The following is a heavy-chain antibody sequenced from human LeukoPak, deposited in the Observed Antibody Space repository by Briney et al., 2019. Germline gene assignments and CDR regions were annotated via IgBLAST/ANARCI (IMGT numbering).Heavy chain of an antibody. CDR1: VYTLTGYY. CDR3: ARVMGLNMYSCSYDY. Sequence: ASVKVSCKPSVYTLTGYYMHWVRQAPGQGLEWMGWINPNSGGTNYAHKFQGRVTMNRDTPISTPHIEMSRVRYDGTAVYYCARVMGLNMYSCSYDYWGQGTLVTVSS. CDR2: INPNSGGT. J-gene: IGHJ4*02. D-gene: IGHD1-26*01. V-gene: IGHV1-2*02.